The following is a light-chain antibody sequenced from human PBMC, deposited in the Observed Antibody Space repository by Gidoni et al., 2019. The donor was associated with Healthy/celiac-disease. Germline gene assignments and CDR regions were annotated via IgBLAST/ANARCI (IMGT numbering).Light chain of an antibody. CDR2: WAS. CDR1: QSVLYSSNNKNY. V-gene: IGKV4-1*01. CDR3: QQYDSTPYT. J-gene: IGKJ2*01. Sequence: DIVMTQSPDSLAVSLGERATINCKSSQSVLYSSNNKNYLAWYQQKPGQPPKLLIYWASTREAGVPDRFSGSGSGTDSTLTISRLQAEEVAVYYCQQYDSTPYTFGQGTKLEIK.